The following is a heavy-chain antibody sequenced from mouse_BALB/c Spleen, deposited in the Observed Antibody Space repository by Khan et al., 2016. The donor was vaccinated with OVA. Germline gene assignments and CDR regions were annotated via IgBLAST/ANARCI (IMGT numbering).Heavy chain of an antibody. D-gene: IGHD4-1*01. V-gene: IGHV5-6*01. CDR2: ISSGGDYT. CDR1: GFTFSSYS. CDR3: ASHLTGSVAY. Sequence: EVELVESGGDLVKPGGSLKLSCAASGFTFSSYSMSWVRQTPDKRLEWVATISSGGDYTYYPDNVTGRITISSDTAKNTLYLQMSSLTYEDTTMYYCASHLTGSVAYWGQGTLVTVSA. J-gene: IGHJ3*01.